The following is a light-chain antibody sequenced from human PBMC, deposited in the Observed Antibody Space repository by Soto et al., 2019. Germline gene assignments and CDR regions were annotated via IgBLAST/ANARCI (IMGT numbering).Light chain of an antibody. J-gene: IGKJ1*01. CDR1: ENINNR. V-gene: IGKV3-15*01. CDR2: GAS. Sequence: EVVMTQSPATLSVSPGERATLSRRASENINNRLAWYQQTPGQAPRLLIYGASTRATGIPDRFRGSGSGTEFTLTIGSLQSEDFAVYYCQQYSDWPPWTFGQGTKVEIK. CDR3: QQYSDWPPWT.